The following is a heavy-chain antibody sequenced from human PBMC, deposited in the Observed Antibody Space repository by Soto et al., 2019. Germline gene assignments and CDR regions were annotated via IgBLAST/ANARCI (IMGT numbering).Heavy chain of an antibody. V-gene: IGHV3-23*01. Sequence: AGGSLRLSCAASGFTFSSYAMSWVRQAPGKGLGWVSAISGSGGSTYYADSVKGRFAISRDNSKNTLYLQMNSLRAEDTAVYYCAKAKKLRRGPYYYDSSGYFDYWGQGTLVTVSS. J-gene: IGHJ4*02. D-gene: IGHD3-22*01. CDR1: GFTFSSYA. CDR2: ISGSGGST. CDR3: AKAKKLRRGPYYYDSSGYFDY.